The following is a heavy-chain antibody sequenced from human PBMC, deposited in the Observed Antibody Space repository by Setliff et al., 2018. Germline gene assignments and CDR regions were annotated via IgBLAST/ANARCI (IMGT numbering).Heavy chain of an antibody. CDR1: GITFSIYS. J-gene: IGHJ3*02. Sequence: GGSLRLSCAASGITFSIYSMNWVRQAPGKGPEWVSYISSGSLIIYYADSVKGRFTISRDNAKNSVYLQVNSLRAEDTAVYYCTKRALYDGSAVWAFDIWGQGTMVTVSS. CDR2: ISSGSLII. V-gene: IGHV3-48*01. D-gene: IGHD3-22*01. CDR3: TKRALYDGSAVWAFDI.